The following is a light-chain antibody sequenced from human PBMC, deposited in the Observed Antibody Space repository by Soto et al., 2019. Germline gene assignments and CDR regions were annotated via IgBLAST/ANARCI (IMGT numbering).Light chain of an antibody. J-gene: IGKJ1*01. CDR3: QKYNSAPWT. V-gene: IGKV1-27*01. CDR1: QRISNY. Sequence: DIQMTQSRSSLSASVGDRVTITCRASQRISNYLAWYQQKPGKVPKLLIYAASTLQSGVPSRFSGSGSGTDVTLTISSLQPEDVASYYCQKYNSAPWTFGQGTKVEIK. CDR2: AAS.